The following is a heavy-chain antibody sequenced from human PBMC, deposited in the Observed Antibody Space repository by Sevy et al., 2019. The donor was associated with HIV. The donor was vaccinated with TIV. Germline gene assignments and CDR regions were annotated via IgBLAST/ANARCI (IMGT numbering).Heavy chain of an antibody. J-gene: IGHJ4*02. V-gene: IGHV3-48*03. Sequence: GGSLRLSCAASGFTFSSYEMNWVRQTAGKGLEWVSSISSCGSLIHYADSVRGRCTISRDNAKNSVYLQMNRLRGEDTGIEYCTRDLPPAPTTVARFDDWGQGTLVTVSS. D-gene: IGHD4-17*01. CDR3: TRDLPPAPTTVARFDD. CDR1: GFTFSSYE. CDR2: ISSCGSLI.